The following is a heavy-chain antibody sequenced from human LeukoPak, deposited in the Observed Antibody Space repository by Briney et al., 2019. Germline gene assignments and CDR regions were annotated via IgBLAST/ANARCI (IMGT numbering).Heavy chain of an antibody. D-gene: IGHD2-2*01. CDR1: GYTFTGYY. V-gene: IGHV1-2*02. CDR3: ARVEFVVVPAAITYDY. CDR2: INPNSGGT. Sequence: ASVKVSCKASGYTFTGYYMHWVRQAPGQGLEWMGWINPNSGGTNYAQKFQGRVTMTRDTSISTAYMELSRLRSDDTAVYYCARVEFVVVPAAITYDYWGQGTLVTVSS. J-gene: IGHJ4*02.